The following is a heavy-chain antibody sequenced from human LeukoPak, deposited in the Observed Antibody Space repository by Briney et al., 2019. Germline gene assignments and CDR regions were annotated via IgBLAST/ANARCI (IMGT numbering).Heavy chain of an antibody. CDR3: AKHYDFWSGYGSNWFDP. J-gene: IGHJ5*02. Sequence: GGSLRLSCAASGFTFSSYWMSWVRQAPGKGLEWVANIKQDGSEKYYVDSVKGRFTIFRDNAKNSLDLQMNSLRVEDTAVYYCAKHYDFWSGYGSNWFDPWGQGTLVTVSS. CDR1: GFTFSSYW. CDR2: IKQDGSEK. D-gene: IGHD3-3*01. V-gene: IGHV3-7*01.